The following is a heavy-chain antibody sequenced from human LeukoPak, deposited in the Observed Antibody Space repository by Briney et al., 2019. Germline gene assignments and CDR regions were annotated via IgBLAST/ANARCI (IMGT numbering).Heavy chain of an antibody. CDR1: GFTFSSYE. J-gene: IGHJ3*02. CDR3: ARDHHRRLYDSQARDTFDI. V-gene: IGHV3-48*03. CDR2: ISSSGSTI. Sequence: GGSLRLSCAASGFTFSSYEMNWVRQAPGKGLEWVSYISSSGSTIYYADSVKGRLTISRDNAKNSLYLQMNSLRAEDTAVYYCARDHHRRLYDSQARDTFDIWGQGTMVTVSS. D-gene: IGHD3-22*01.